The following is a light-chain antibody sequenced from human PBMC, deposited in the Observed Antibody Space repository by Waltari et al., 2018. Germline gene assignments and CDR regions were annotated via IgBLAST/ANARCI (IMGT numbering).Light chain of an antibody. CDR3: CSYAGNSIYV. CDR1: TSVVRSYTL. CDR2: EVS. V-gene: IGLV2-23*02. J-gene: IGLJ1*01. Sequence: QSALPQPASVSGSPGQSITISCTGTTSVVRSYTLVSWYQHHPGKAPKLIIFEVSERPSGVSNRFSGSKSGNTASLTISGLQAEDEADYHCCSYAGNSIYVFGTGTRVTVL.